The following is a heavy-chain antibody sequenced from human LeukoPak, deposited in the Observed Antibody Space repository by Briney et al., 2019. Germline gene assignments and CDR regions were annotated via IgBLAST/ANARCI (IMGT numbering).Heavy chain of an antibody. D-gene: IGHD3-10*01. CDR3: ARTYGSGSPYYYYYMDV. J-gene: IGHJ6*03. CDR1: GGSFSGYY. CDR2: INHSGST. V-gene: IGHV4-34*01. Sequence: PSETLSLTCAVYGGSFSGYYWSWIRQPPGKGLEWIGEINHSGSTNYNPSLKSRVTISVDTSKNQFSLKLSSVTAADTAVYYCARTYGSGSPYYYYYMDVWGKGTTVTVSS.